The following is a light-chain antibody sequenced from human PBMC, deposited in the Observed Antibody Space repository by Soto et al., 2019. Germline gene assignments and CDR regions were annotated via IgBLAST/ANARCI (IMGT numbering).Light chain of an antibody. J-gene: IGLJ1*01. V-gene: IGLV2-11*01. Sequence: QAVVTQPASVSGSPGQSITISCTGTSSDVGGFNSVSWYQQHPGKAPKLMIYDVNKRPSGVPDRFSGSKSGSTASMTISGLQAEDEADYYCCSYAGSYSYAFATGTKLTVL. CDR3: CSYAGSYSYA. CDR2: DVN. CDR1: SSDVGGFNS.